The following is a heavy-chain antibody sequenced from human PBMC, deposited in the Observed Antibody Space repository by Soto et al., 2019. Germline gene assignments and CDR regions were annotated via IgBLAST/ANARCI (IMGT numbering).Heavy chain of an antibody. CDR2: IMPVLGAA. V-gene: IGHV1-69*01. Sequence: QVQLVQSGAEVKRPGSSVKVSCKTSGGTFRSYGISWVRQAPGQGLEWMGGIMPVLGAAHYPQKFQGRVTITADESTSTAYMELSRLRSEDTALYYCARDEGTTVVIRFFDSWGQGTLVTVSS. J-gene: IGHJ4*02. CDR1: GGTFRSYG. D-gene: IGHD2-21*01. CDR3: ARDEGTTVVIRFFDS.